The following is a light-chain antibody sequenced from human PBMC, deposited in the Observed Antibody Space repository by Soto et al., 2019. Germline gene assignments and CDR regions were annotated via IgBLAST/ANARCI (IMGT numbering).Light chain of an antibody. CDR1: SSDVGGYNY. CDR2: EVS. CDR3: SSYTISARYVV. V-gene: IGLV2-14*01. J-gene: IGLJ2*01. Sequence: QSALTQPASVSGSPGQSITISCTGTSSDVGGYNYVSWYQQHPGKAPKLMIYEVSNRPSGVSNRFSGSKSGNTASLTISGLQAEDEADYYCSSYTISARYVVFGGGTKLTVL.